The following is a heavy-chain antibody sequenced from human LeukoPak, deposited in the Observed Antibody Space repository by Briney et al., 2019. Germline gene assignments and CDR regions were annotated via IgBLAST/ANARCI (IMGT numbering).Heavy chain of an antibody. CDR2: IIPIFGTA. J-gene: IGHJ4*02. Sequence: SVKVSCKASGGTFSSYAISWVRQAPGQGLEWMGGIIPIFGTANYAQKFQGRVTITTDESTSTAYMELSSLRSEDTAVYYCARGALEYSSPGSLDYWGQGTLVTVSS. V-gene: IGHV1-69*05. CDR3: ARGALEYSSPGSLDY. CDR1: GGTFSSYA. D-gene: IGHD6-6*01.